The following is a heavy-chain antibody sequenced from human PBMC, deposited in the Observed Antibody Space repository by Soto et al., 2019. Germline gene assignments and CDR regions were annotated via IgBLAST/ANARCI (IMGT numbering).Heavy chain of an antibody. V-gene: IGHV3-30*18. CDR3: AKGGWYTSSSPSDC. Sequence: ESGGGVVQPGRSPRLSCAASGFTLSGNDMHWVRQAPGKGPEWVAVMSYDGSHQYYADSVKGRFTISRDTSKSTLYLQMNSLRTEDTAVYYCAKGGWYTSSSPSDCWGQGTLVTVSS. CDR2: MSYDGSHQ. J-gene: IGHJ4*02. CDR1: GFTLSGND. D-gene: IGHD6-6*01.